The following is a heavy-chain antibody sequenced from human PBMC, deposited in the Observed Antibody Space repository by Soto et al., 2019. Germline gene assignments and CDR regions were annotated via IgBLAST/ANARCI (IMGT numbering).Heavy chain of an antibody. Sequence: SVKVSCKASRGTFSGYAISWVRQAPGQGLVWMGGINPIFGTANYAQRFQGRVTITAHESTSTGYMELSNRKAEGEGGYYCARDGGARGAAGTMTGGMEFWGQGSTVTVS. CDR1: RGTFSGYA. J-gene: IGHJ6*02. CDR2: INPIFGTA. CDR3: ARDGGARGAAGTMTGGMEF. D-gene: IGHD6-13*01. V-gene: IGHV1-69*13.